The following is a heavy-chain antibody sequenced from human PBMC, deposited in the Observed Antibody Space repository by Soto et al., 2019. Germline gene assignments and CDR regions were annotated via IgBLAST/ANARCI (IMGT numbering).Heavy chain of an antibody. D-gene: IGHD4-17*01. CDR3: ARQSPTPGYYYFSYGMDV. CDR2: IYPGDSDT. J-gene: IGHJ6*02. CDR1: GYIFTLYW. Sequence: GESLKISCKASGYIFTLYWIGWVRQMPGKGLEWMGIIYPGDSDTRYSPSFQGQVTISADKSISTASLQWSSLKASDTAVYYCARQSPTPGYYYFSYGMDVWGQGTTVTVSS. V-gene: IGHV5-51*01.